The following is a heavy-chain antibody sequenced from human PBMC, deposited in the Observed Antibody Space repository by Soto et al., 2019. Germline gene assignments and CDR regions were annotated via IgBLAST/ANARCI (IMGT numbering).Heavy chain of an antibody. J-gene: IGHJ3*02. CDR2: IYWNDDK. CDR1: GFSVSSSGVG. CDR3: AHTAFRGLAFDM. Sequence: SGPAGEPTQTLTLTCSVSGFSVSSSGVGVGWIRQPPGKALEWLALIYWNDDKRYSSSLKTRLTITRDTSKNQVVLTMTNMDPVDTGTYYCAHTAFRGLAFDMWGQGTLVTVS. V-gene: IGHV2-5*01.